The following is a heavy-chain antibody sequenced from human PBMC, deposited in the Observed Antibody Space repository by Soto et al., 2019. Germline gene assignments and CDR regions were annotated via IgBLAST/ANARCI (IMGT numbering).Heavy chain of an antibody. CDR3: ATDPGGVVITVDY. Sequence: QVQLVQSGAEVKKPGPSVKVSCRPSGYTFTSYGISWVQQAPGQGLEGMGWIKAYNGNTNYAKKLQARVTMTTDTSTSTAYMELRSLRSDDTAVYYCATDPGGVVITVDYRGQGTLVTVSS. V-gene: IGHV1-18*01. CDR2: IKAYNGNT. CDR1: GYTFTSYG. J-gene: IGHJ4*02. D-gene: IGHD3-10*01.